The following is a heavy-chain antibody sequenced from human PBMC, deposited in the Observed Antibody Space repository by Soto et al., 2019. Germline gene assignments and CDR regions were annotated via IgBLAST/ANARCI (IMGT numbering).Heavy chain of an antibody. CDR2: LSGTGGSS. V-gene: IGHV3-23*01. Sequence: EVQLLESGGGLVQPGGSLRLSCAASGFTFSNYTMSWGRQDPDKGLECVSPLSGTGGSSSYTDSVKGRFTISKDNSKNTLSLQMDSLRAEDTARYYWAKRAVAGRNWYFDLWGRGTLVTVTS. J-gene: IGHJ2*01. CDR3: AKRAVAGRNWYFDL. D-gene: IGHD6-19*01. CDR1: GFTFSNYT.